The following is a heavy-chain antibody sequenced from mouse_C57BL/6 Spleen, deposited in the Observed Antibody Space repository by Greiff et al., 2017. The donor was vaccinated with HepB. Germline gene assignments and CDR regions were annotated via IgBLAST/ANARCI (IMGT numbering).Heavy chain of an antibody. CDR3: ARGAYYSNYVSWFAY. D-gene: IGHD2-5*01. V-gene: IGHV1-19*01. CDR1: GYTFTDYY. CDR2: INPYNGGT. Sequence: EVQLQQSGPVLVKPGASVKMSCKASGYTFTDYYMNWVKQSHGKSLEWIGVINPYNGGTSYNQKFKGKATLTVDKSSSTAYMELNSLTSEDSAVYYCARGAYYSNYVSWFAYWGQGTLVTVAA. J-gene: IGHJ3*01.